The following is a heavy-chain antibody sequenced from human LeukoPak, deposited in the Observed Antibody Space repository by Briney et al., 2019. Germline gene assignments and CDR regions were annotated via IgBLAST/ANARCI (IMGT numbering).Heavy chain of an antibody. D-gene: IGHD6-19*01. V-gene: IGHV4-61*10. CDR1: GGSISSGSYY. CDR2: IYCSGST. CDR3: ARDSEVSSGWYPFDY. J-gene: IGHJ4*02. Sequence: SETLSLTCTVSGGSISSGSYYWRWIRQPAGKGLEWIGYIYCSGSTNYNPSLKSRVTISLDTSKNQFSLKLSSVTAADTAVYYCARDSEVSSGWYPFDYWGQGTLVTVSS.